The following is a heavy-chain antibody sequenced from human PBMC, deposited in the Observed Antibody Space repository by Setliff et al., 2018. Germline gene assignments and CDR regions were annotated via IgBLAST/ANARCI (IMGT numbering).Heavy chain of an antibody. D-gene: IGHD3-10*01. Sequence: GGSLRLSCAASGFAFGDCFMSWIREAPGKGLEWISYISSDGDTYYADSVMGRFTISRDNAKNSLYLQMNSLRADDTAVYYCARPGRSNYWDSFDYWGQGTLVTVSS. J-gene: IGHJ4*02. CDR2: ISSDGDT. CDR1: GFAFGDCF. CDR3: ARPGRSNYWDSFDY. V-gene: IGHV3-11*04.